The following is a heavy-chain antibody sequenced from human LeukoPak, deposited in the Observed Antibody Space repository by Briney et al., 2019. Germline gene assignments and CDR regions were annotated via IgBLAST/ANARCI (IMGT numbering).Heavy chain of an antibody. D-gene: IGHD5-18*01. CDR2: IWYDGSQK. Sequence: GTSLRLSCAASGFTFSRNGMHWVRQAPGKGLEWVACIWYDGSQKYFADSVKGRFTISRDKTMNTLYLQMNSLRVEDTAVYYCAREGVGYSFGGRRSYFDLWGRGTLVTVSS. CDR3: AREGVGYSFGGRRSYFDL. J-gene: IGHJ2*01. V-gene: IGHV3-33*01. CDR1: GFTFSRNG.